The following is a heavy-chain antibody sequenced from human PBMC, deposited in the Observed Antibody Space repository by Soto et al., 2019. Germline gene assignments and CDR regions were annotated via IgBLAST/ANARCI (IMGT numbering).Heavy chain of an antibody. CDR2: IISGGTRV. D-gene: IGHD6-13*01. CDR3: AKGGSAALIAPSGRDNWFDP. V-gene: IGHV3-74*01. J-gene: IGHJ5*02. CDR1: GFTFSSDW. Sequence: PGGSLRLSCAASGFTFSSDWMNWVRQTPGKGLEWVSRIISGGTRVSYADSVKGRFTITRDNAENSLYLQMNSLRPEDTAVYYCAKGGSAALIAPSGRDNWFDPWGQGTQVTVSS.